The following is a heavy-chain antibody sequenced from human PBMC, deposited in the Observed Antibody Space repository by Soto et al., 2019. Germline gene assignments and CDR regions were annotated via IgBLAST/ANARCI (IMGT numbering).Heavy chain of an antibody. CDR1: GGSISSGGYS. D-gene: IGHD3-16*01. V-gene: IGHV4-30-2*01. J-gene: IGHJ5*02. CDR3: ARELRARFDP. Sequence: SETLSLTCAVPGGSISSGGYSWSWIRQTPGKGMEWIGYIYESGSTNYNKSLKGRVTISVDRSKNLVSLRMTSVTAADTAIYYCARELRARFDPWGQGTLVTVSS. CDR2: IYESGST.